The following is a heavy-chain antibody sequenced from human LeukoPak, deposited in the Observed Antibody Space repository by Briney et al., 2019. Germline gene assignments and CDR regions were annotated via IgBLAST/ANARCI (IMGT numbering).Heavy chain of an antibody. CDR1: GFTFSSYW. D-gene: IGHD3-10*01. Sequence: GGSLRLSCAASGFTFSSYWMTWARQAPGKGLEWVAHIKKDGSETHYLDSVKGRFTISRDNAKNSLYLQMESLRAEDTAVYYCARDPDRGGDYDYWGQGTLVTVSS. J-gene: IGHJ4*02. CDR3: ARDPDRGGDYDY. V-gene: IGHV3-7*03. CDR2: IKKDGSET.